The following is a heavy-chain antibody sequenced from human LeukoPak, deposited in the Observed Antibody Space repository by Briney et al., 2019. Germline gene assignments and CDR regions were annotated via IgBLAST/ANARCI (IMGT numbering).Heavy chain of an antibody. D-gene: IGHD4-23*01. J-gene: IGHJ4*02. CDR2: ISGSGGST. CDR3: AKQLGNSGCFDY. CDR1: GFTFSSYG. V-gene: IGHV3-23*01. Sequence: PGGSLRLSCAASGFTFSSYGMSWVRQAPGKGLEWVSAISGSGGSTYYADSVKGRFTISRDNSKNTLYLQMNSLRAEDTAVYYCAKQLGNSGCFDYWGQGTLVTVSS.